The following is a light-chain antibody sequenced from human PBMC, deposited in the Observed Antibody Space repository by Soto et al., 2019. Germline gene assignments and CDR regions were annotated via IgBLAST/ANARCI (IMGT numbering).Light chain of an antibody. CDR2: GDS. Sequence: QAVVTQPPSVSGAPGQRVTISCTGSSSNIGTTYDVHWYQHLPGTAPKLLISGDSNRPSGVPDRFSGSKSGTSASLAITGLQAEDEADYYCQSYDRSLSGVVFGGGTKVTVL. V-gene: IGLV1-40*01. J-gene: IGLJ2*01. CDR3: QSYDRSLSGVV. CDR1: SSNIGTTYD.